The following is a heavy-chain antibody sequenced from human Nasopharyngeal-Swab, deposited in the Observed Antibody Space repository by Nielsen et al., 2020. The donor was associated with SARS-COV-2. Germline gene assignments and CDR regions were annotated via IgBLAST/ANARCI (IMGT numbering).Heavy chain of an antibody. D-gene: IGHD3-22*01. CDR2: ISWDSGNI. CDR3: ARGDSSGYYVYDHYYFDY. V-gene: IGHV3-9*01. CDR1: GFTFDDYA. J-gene: IGHJ4*02. Sequence: SLKISCAASGFTFDDYAIHWVRQAPGRGLEWVSGISWDSGNIGYADSVKGRFTISRDNAKNSLYLQMNSLRAEDTAVYYCARGDSSGYYVYDHYYFDYWGQGTLVTVSS.